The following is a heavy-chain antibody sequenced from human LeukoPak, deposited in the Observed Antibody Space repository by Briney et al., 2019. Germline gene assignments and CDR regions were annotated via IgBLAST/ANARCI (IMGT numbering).Heavy chain of an antibody. D-gene: IGHD6-19*01. CDR2: IYPRGST. J-gene: IGHJ4*02. V-gene: IGHV4-30-2*01. Sequence: RPSETLSLTCAVSGGSISSGSYSWSWIRQPPGKGLEWIGYIYPRGSTYYNPSLKSRVILSLDKSANQFSLNLSSVTAADTAVYYCARRQGSGWYFDYWGQGTLVTVSS. CDR1: GGSISSGSYS. CDR3: ARRQGSGWYFDY.